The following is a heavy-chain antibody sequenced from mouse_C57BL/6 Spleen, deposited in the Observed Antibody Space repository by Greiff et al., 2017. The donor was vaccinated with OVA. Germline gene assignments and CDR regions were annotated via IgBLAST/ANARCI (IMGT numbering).Heavy chain of an antibody. Sequence: QVQLKQPGAELVRPGSSVKLSCKASGYTFTSYWMHWVKQRPIQGLEWIGNIDPSDSETHYNQKFKDKATLTVDKSSSTAYMQLSSLTSEDSAVYYCASNYGSSYWYFDVWGTGTTVTVSS. D-gene: IGHD1-1*01. CDR3: ASNYGSSYWYFDV. J-gene: IGHJ1*03. V-gene: IGHV1-52*01. CDR2: IDPSDSET. CDR1: GYTFTSYW.